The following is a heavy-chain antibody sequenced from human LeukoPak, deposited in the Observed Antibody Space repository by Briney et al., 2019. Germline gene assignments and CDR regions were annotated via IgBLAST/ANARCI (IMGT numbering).Heavy chain of an antibody. V-gene: IGHV3-7*01. CDR2: ISPDGSDK. D-gene: IGHD2-2*01. CDR1: GFTFRNYW. CDR3: AKFSRTDLNY. Sequence: GGSLRLSCVASGFTFRNYWMSWARQAPGKGLEWVANISPDGSDKQYVDSVKGRFTLSRDNAESSLFLQMNSLRAEDTALYFFAKFSRTDLNYWGRGTLVTVSS. J-gene: IGHJ4*02.